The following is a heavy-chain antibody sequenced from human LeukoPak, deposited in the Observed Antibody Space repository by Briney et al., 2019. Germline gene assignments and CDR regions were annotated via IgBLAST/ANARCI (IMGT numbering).Heavy chain of an antibody. J-gene: IGHJ4*02. CDR1: GFTFSSYW. V-gene: IGHV3-74*01. CDR3: GGELSSGY. D-gene: IGHD3-16*02. Sequence: GGSLRLSCAASGFTFSSYWMLWVRQAPGKGLVWVSSIKGDGSTMYYADSVKGRFTISRDNAETTLYLQMNSLRAEDTAVYYCGGELSSGYWGQGTLVTVSS. CDR2: IKGDGSTM.